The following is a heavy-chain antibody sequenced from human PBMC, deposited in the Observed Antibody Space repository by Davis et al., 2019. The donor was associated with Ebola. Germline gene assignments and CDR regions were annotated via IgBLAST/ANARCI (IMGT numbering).Heavy chain of an antibody. CDR3: ARGMRVVVAATPSGRYYYYYGMDV. V-gene: IGHV3-23*01. J-gene: IGHJ6*02. D-gene: IGHD2-15*01. CDR2: ISGSGGST. Sequence: GESLKISCAASGFTFSSYAMSWVRQAPGKGLEWVSAISGSGGSTYYADSVKGRFTISRDNSKNTLYLQMNSLRAEDTAVYYCARGMRVVVAATPSGRYYYYYGMDVWGQGTTVTVSS. CDR1: GFTFSSYA.